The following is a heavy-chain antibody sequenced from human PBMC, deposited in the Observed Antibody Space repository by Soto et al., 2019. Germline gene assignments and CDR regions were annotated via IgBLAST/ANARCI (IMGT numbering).Heavy chain of an antibody. CDR1: GGSFSGYY. J-gene: IGHJ4*02. Sequence: PSETLSLTCAVYGGSFSGYYWSWIRQPPGKGLEWIGEINHIGSTNYNPSLKSRVTISVDTSKNQFSLKLSSVTAADTAVYYCARHPGYYDILTDNTTYYFDYWGQGILVT. D-gene: IGHD3-9*01. CDR2: INHIGST. V-gene: IGHV4-34*01. CDR3: ARHPGYYDILTDNTTYYFDY.